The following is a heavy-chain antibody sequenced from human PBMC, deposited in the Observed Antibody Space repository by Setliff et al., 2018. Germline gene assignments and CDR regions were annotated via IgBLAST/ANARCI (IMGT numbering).Heavy chain of an antibody. J-gene: IGHJ4*02. CDR2: IIPIFGTA. CDR3: ARDTRGYSSSSGVDY. CDR1: GGTFSSYA. Sequence: GASVKVSCKASGGTFSSYAISWVRQAPGQGLEWMGGIIPIFGTANYAQKFQGRVTITRDTSTSTVYMELSSLRSEDTAVYYCARDTRGYSSSSGVDYWGQGTLVTVSS. V-gene: IGHV1-69*05. D-gene: IGHD6-6*01.